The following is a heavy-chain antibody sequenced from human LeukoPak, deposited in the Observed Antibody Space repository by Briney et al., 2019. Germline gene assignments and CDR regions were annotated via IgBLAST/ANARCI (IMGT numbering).Heavy chain of an antibody. CDR1: GGSLSSGSFY. V-gene: IGHV4-39*07. CDR3: ARGVIATGGNDFDY. Sequence: SETLSLTCSVSGGSLSSGSFYWSWIRQPPGKGLEWIGSIYHSGSTYYNPSLKSRVTISVDTSKNQFSLKLSSVTAADTAVYYCARGVIATGGNDFDYWGQGTLVTVSS. CDR2: IYHSGST. D-gene: IGHD6-13*01. J-gene: IGHJ4*02.